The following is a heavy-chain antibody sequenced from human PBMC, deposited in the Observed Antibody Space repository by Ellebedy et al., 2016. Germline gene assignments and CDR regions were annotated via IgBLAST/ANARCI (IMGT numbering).Heavy chain of an antibody. Sequence: SETLSLTCAVYGGSFSGYYWSWIRQPPGKGLEWIGEINHSGSTNYNPSLKSRVTVSVDTSKNQFSLKLSSVTAADTAVYYYARAHGSGNWFDPWGQGTLVTVSS. CDR3: ARAHGSGNWFDP. J-gene: IGHJ5*02. D-gene: IGHD3-10*01. CDR2: INHSGST. V-gene: IGHV4-34*01. CDR1: GGSFSGYY.